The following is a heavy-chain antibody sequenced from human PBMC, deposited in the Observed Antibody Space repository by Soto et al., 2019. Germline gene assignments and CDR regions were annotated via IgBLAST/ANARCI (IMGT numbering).Heavy chain of an antibody. CDR1: GVSFNNNG. Sequence: QVQLVQSGAEVKKPGSSVKVSCKTSGVSFNNNGIGWVRQAPGHGLEWMGGVSPPFRTSNYARKFQGRISITADASTGTVNMELSSLTSEDTAQYYCARVLYYGSGSYSPYGIDVWGQGTTVTDSS. D-gene: IGHD3-10*01. CDR3: ARVLYYGSGSYSPYGIDV. V-gene: IGHV1-69*01. CDR2: VSPPFRTS. J-gene: IGHJ6*02.